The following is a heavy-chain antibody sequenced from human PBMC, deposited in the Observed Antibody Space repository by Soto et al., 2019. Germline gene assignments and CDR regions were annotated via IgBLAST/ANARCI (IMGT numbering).Heavy chain of an antibody. CDR1: GYTFTSYD. D-gene: IGHD2-2*01. J-gene: IGHJ6*03. Sequence: EASVKVSCTASGYTFTSYDINWVRQATGQGLEWMGWMNPNSGNTGYAQKFQGRVTMTRNTSISTAYMELSSLRSEDTAVYYCAREVLSVDIVVVPAARGSFNYYYYMDVWGKGTTVTVSS. V-gene: IGHV1-8*01. CDR2: MNPNSGNT. CDR3: AREVLSVDIVVVPAARGSFNYYYYMDV.